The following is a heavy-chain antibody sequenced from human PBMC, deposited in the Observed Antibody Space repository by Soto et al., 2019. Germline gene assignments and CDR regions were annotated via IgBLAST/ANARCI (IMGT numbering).Heavy chain of an antibody. CDR1: GYTFTGYY. CDR3: ARAGGYYTSKSSCDY. J-gene: IGHJ4*02. D-gene: IGHD3-3*01. CDR2: INPNTGDT. Sequence: PVKVSCKPSGYTFTGYYMHLVRQAPGQGLEWMGWINPNTGDTNYAQKFQGRVTMTRDSSSNTAYMELTRLRSDDTAVYYCARAGGYYTSKSSCDYWGQGTLVTVSS. V-gene: IGHV1-2*02.